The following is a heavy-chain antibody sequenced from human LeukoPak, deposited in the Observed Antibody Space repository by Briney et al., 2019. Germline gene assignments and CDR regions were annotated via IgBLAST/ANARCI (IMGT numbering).Heavy chain of an antibody. CDR3: ARDGGLEVGDSEYNWFDP. D-gene: IGHD1-26*01. CDR2: IYHSGSS. Sequence: PSETLSLTCIVSGYSISSGYYWGWIRQPPGKGLEWIGSIYHSGSSLYNPSLKSRVTISVDTSKNQFSLKLSSVTAADTAVYYCARDGGLEVGDSEYNWFDPWGQGTLVTVSS. J-gene: IGHJ5*02. V-gene: IGHV4-38-2*02. CDR1: GYSISSGYY.